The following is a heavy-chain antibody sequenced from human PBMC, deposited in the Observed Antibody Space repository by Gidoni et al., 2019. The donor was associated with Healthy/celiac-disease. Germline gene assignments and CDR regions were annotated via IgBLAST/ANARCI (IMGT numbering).Heavy chain of an antibody. CDR1: VGTFSSYA. V-gene: IGHV1-69*01. CDR2: IIPIFGTA. Sequence: QVQLVQSGAEVKRPRSSVKVSCKESVGTFSSYASSWVRQAPGQGLECMGGIIPIFGTANYAQKFQGRVTITADESTSTAYMELSSLRSEDTAVYYCARGGAPHVWGQGTLVTVSS. J-gene: IGHJ4*02. CDR3: ARGGAPHV. D-gene: IGHD2-15*01.